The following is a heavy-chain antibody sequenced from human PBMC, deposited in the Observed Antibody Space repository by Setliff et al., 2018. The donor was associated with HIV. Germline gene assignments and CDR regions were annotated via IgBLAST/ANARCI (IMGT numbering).Heavy chain of an antibody. J-gene: IGHJ4*02. CDR3: ARDPIDYGDSPFDY. Sequence: GGSLRLSCTTSGFIFGDYAMSWVRQAPGKGLEWVGFIRSKSYSATTEYAASVKGRFIISRDDSKGIAYLQMNSLRTEDTAVYYCARDPIDYGDSPFDYWGQGTLVTVSS. CDR1: GFIFGDYA. V-gene: IGHV3-49*04. CDR2: IRSKSYSATT. D-gene: IGHD4-17*01.